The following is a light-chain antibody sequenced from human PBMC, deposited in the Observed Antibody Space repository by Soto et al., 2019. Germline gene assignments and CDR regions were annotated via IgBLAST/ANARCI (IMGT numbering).Light chain of an antibody. J-gene: IGKJ2*01. Sequence: DIVMAQTPLSSPVTLGQPASISCRSSQSLLRSDGNTYLSWLQQRPGQPPRLLIYKLSNRFSGVPDRFSGRGAETDFTLRISRVEAEDVGVYYCMQASQFPYTFGQGTKLEIK. CDR2: KLS. V-gene: IGKV2-24*01. CDR3: MQASQFPYT. CDR1: QSLLRSDGNTY.